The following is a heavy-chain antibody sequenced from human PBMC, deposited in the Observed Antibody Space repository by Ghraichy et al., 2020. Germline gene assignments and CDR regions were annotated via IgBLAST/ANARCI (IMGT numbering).Heavy chain of an antibody. CDR3: ASSPVTTYGTALDH. V-gene: IGHV3-74*01. J-gene: IGHJ4*02. CDR2: LTSDGSTT. D-gene: IGHD4-17*01. CDR1: GFTFSTCW. Sequence: GSLNISCAASGFTFSTCWMHWVRQAPGKGLVWVSRLTSDGSTTVYADSVKGRFTISRDNAKNTLYLQMNSLRAEDTAVYYCASSPVTTYGTALDHWGQGTPVTVSS.